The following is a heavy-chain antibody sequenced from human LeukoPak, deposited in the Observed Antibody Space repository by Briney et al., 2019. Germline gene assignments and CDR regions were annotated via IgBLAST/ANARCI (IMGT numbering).Heavy chain of an antibody. J-gene: IGHJ3*02. Sequence: SGGSLRLSCAASGFTFSSYWMSWVRQAPGKGLEWVANIKQDGSEKYYVDSVKGRFTISRDNAKNSLYLQMNSLRAEDTAVYYCAKADEERGYSGYPPHHDAFDIWGQGTMVTVSS. CDR1: GFTFSSYW. V-gene: IGHV3-7*01. CDR2: IKQDGSEK. D-gene: IGHD5-12*01. CDR3: AKADEERGYSGYPPHHDAFDI.